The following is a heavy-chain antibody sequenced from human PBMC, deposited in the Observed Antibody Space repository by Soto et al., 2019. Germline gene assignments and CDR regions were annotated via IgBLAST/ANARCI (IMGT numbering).Heavy chain of an antibody. CDR3: ARGRYCLTGRCFPNWFDS. D-gene: IGHD2-15*01. V-gene: IGHV4-30-4*01. Sequence: LSLTCSVSGDSISTVDYFWAWIRQPPGQALEYIGYIYKSATTYYNPSFESRVAISLDTSKSQFSLNVTAVTAADTAVYFCARGRYCLTGRCFPNWFDSWGQGTLVTVSS. J-gene: IGHJ5*01. CDR2: IYKSATT. CDR1: GDSISTVDYF.